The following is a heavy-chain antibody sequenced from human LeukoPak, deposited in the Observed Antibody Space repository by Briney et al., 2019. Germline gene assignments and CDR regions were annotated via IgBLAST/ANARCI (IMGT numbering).Heavy chain of an antibody. CDR1: GASLTSPTYY. D-gene: IGHD4-23*01. CDR2: IYSSGSA. CDR3: ARFRSGGWYYFDS. V-gene: IGHV4-61*01. Sequence: SETLSLTCTVSGASLTSPTYYQWSWVRQPPGKGLELIGSIYSSGSANFNPSLKSRVTMSLDTSKNQFSLKLSSVTAEDSAVYYCARFRSGGWYYFDSWGQGTLVTVSS. J-gene: IGHJ4*02.